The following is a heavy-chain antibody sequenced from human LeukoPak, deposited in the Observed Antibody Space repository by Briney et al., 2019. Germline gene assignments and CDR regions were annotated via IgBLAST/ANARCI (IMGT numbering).Heavy chain of an antibody. CDR3: ARPNLWFGDPPEDY. D-gene: IGHD3-10*01. V-gene: IGHV3-7*01. CDR1: GFTFSNNW. J-gene: IGHJ4*02. CDR2: VKKDASEK. Sequence: GGSLRLSCAASGFTFSNNWMTWVRQAPGKGLEWVASVKKDASEKYYVDSVKGRFTISRDNAKNSLYLQMNSLRAEDTAVYYCARPNLWFGDPPEDYWGQGTLVTVSS.